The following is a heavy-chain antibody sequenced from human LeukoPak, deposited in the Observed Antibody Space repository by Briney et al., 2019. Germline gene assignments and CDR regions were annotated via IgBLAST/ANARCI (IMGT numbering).Heavy chain of an antibody. CDR2: IYSSGYT. Sequence: TSETLSLTCTVSGGAIRSHYWNWIRQPAGKGLEWTGRIYSSGYTNDNPFLKSRITMSVDMSKNQFSLRLNSVTAADTAVYYCARGEHSVDSWGQGMLVTVSS. J-gene: IGHJ4*02. CDR3: ARGEHSVDS. CDR1: GGAIRSHY. D-gene: IGHD1/OR15-1a*01. V-gene: IGHV4-4*07.